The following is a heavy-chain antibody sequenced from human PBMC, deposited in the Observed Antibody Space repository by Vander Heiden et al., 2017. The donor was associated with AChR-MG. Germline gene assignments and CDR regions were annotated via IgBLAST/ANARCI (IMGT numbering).Heavy chain of an antibody. D-gene: IGHD3-3*01. J-gene: IGHJ3*02. CDR3: TTPYYDFWSEVLTNAFDI. CDR1: GLPLSHPW. Sequence: EVQLVASGGALVTPGGSLSRSCAAPGLPLSHPWISGVRQAPGKGLEGVGRIKSKTDVWTTDYAAPVKGRFTISRDESKNPLYLQMNSLKTEDAAVYYCTTPYYDFWSEVLTNAFDIWGQGTMVTVSS. CDR2: IKSKTDVWTT. V-gene: IGHV3-15*02.